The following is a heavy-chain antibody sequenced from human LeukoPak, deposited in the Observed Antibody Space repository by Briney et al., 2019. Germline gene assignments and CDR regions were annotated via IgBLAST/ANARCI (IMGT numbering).Heavy chain of an antibody. CDR2: INPNGGST. D-gene: IGHD3-16*01. CDR1: GYTFTSYY. Sequence: ASVKVSCKAPGYTFTSYYMHWVRQAPGQGLEWMGIINPNGGSTTYTQKLQGRVTMTRDTSTTTVYMELSSLRPEDTAVYYCARTLITSGGANFDYWGQGTLVTVSS. V-gene: IGHV1-46*04. J-gene: IGHJ4*02. CDR3: ARTLITSGGANFDY.